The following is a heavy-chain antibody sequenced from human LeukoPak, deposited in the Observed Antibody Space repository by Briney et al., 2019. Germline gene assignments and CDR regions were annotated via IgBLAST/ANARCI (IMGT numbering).Heavy chain of an antibody. D-gene: IGHD6-19*01. Sequence: ASVKVSCKASGYTFTGYYMHWVRQAPGQGLEWMGRINPNSGGTNYAQKFQGRVTMTRDTSISTAYMELSRLRSDDTAVYYWARFDGSSSGWFNKEYFQHWGQGTLVTVSS. CDR3: ARFDGSSSGWFNKEYFQH. CDR2: INPNSGGT. J-gene: IGHJ1*01. CDR1: GYTFTGYY. V-gene: IGHV1-2*06.